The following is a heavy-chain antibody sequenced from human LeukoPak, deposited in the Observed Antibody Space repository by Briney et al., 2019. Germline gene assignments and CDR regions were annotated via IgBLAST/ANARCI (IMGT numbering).Heavy chain of an antibody. CDR3: ARDSGERGSGSYLIAY. Sequence: ASVKVSCKASGYTFTSYGISWVRQAPGQGLEWMGWISAYNGNTNYAQKLQGRVTMTTDTSTSTAYMELGRLRSDDTAVYYCARDSGERGSGSYLIAYWGQGTLVTVSS. CDR1: GYTFTSYG. V-gene: IGHV1-18*01. CDR2: ISAYNGNT. D-gene: IGHD3-10*01. J-gene: IGHJ4*02.